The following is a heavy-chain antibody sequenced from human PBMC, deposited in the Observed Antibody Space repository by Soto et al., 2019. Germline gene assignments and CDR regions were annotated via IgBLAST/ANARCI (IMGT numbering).Heavy chain of an antibody. V-gene: IGHV4-61*08. J-gene: IGHJ2*01. Sequence: QVQLQESGPGLVKPSETLSLTCTVSVSGGSVSTGVHYWSWIRQPPGKGLEWIGYIYYSGSTNYNPSLKGRVPISVDTSKNKFSLKLSSVTAADTAVYYCARGYYTSWYWFDRWGRGTLVTVSS. CDR1: GGSVSTGVHY. D-gene: IGHD6-13*01. CDR2: IYYSGST. CDR3: ARGYYTSWYWFDR.